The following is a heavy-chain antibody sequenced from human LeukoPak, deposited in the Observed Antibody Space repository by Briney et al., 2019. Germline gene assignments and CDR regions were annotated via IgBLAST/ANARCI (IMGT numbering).Heavy chain of an antibody. CDR1: GGSISSYY. Sequence: SETLSLTCSVSGGSISSYYWSWIRQPPGKGLEWIGYIYYSGSTKYKSPLKSRVTMSGDTSKNQFSLKLSSVTAADTAVYYCARESGGDLGEAFDIWGQGTMVTVSS. V-gene: IGHV4-59*12. CDR2: IYYSGST. J-gene: IGHJ3*02. D-gene: IGHD1-26*01. CDR3: ARESGGDLGEAFDI.